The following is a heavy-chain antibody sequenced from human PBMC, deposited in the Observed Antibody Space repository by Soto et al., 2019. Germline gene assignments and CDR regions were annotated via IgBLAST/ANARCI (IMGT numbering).Heavy chain of an antibody. D-gene: IGHD3-16*01. CDR2: IYYSGTT. CDR3: ASYTAAYFDY. J-gene: IGHJ4*02. V-gene: IGHV4-31*03. CDR1: GDSISSAGHY. Sequence: QVQLPESGPGLVKPSQTLSLTCTVSGDSISSAGHYWSWIRQHPGKGLEWIGYIYYSGTTYNNPSQRSRIIISVDACKTQLSLKMSSGSAADPAIYDCASYTAAYFDYWGQRILVTVSS.